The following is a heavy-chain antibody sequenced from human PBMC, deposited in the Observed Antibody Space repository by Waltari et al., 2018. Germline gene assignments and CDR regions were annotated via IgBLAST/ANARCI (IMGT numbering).Heavy chain of an antibody. J-gene: IGHJ4*02. CDR3: ARSGTPYYFDY. V-gene: IGHV4-34*01. D-gene: IGHD1-7*01. CDR1: GGSFSGYY. Sequence: QVQLQQWGAGLLKPSETLSLTCPVYGGSFSGYYWSWIRQPPGKGLEWIGEINHSGSTNYNPSLKSRVTISVDTSKNQFSLKLSSVTAADTAVYYCARSGTPYYFDYWGQGTLVTVSS. CDR2: INHSGST.